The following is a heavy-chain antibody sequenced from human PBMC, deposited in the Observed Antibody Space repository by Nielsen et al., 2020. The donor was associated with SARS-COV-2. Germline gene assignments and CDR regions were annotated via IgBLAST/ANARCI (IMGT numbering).Heavy chain of an antibody. D-gene: IGHD1-26*01. CDR2: ISSSGTNT. CDR3: ARDGDSGSPGKY. CDR1: GFTVSDYY. V-gene: IGHV3-11*01. J-gene: IGHJ4*02. Sequence: GSLKISCVASGFTVSDYYMSWVRQAPGKGLEWLSYISSSGTNTEYADSVKGRFTISKDDAKNSLYLQMNSLRPDDTAVYFCARDGDSGSPGKYWGQGTLVTVSS.